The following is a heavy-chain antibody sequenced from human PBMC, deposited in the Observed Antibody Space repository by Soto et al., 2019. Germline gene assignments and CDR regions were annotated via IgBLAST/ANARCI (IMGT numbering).Heavy chain of an antibody. J-gene: IGHJ6*03. Sequence: EVQLVESGGGLVQPGGSLKLACLASGFPLSDSAIHWVRKASGKGLEWVGRIRSKTNNYATTYAAPVRGRFTLSRDDSKNTAYLQMNNLEREAAAVSYCTRHAVGQVVHSLYYYFIGVWGKG. D-gene: IGHD2-21*01. CDR1: GFPLSDSA. CDR3: TRHAVGQVVHSLYYYFIGV. V-gene: IGHV3-73*01. CDR2: IRSKTNNYAT.